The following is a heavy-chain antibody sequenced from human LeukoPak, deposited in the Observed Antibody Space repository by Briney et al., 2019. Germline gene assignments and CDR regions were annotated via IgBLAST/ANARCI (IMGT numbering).Heavy chain of an antibody. D-gene: IGHD5-18*01. V-gene: IGHV1-46*01. CDR2: INPSGGTT. J-gene: IGHJ4*02. CDR1: GYTFTSYS. Sequence: VASVKVSCKASGYTFTSYSIHWVRQAPGQGLEWMGIINPSGGTTTYTQKFQGRVTMTRDMSTSTVYMELSSLRSGDTGVYYCAREGGDTPMVKFDSWGQGTLVTVPS. CDR3: AREGGDTPMVKFDS.